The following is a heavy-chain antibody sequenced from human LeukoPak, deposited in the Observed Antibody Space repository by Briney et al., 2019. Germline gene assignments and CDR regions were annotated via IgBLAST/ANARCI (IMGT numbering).Heavy chain of an antibody. V-gene: IGHV4-34*01. D-gene: IGHD6-6*01. J-gene: IGHJ5*02. CDR1: GGSFSGYY. CDR2: INHSGST. Sequence: SETLSLTCAVYGGSFSGYYWSWIRQPPGKGLEWIGEINHSGSTNYNPSLKSRVTISVDTSKNQFSLKLSSVTAADTAVYYCARSKSIAAPKGFDPWGQGTLVTVSS. CDR3: ARSKSIAAPKGFDP.